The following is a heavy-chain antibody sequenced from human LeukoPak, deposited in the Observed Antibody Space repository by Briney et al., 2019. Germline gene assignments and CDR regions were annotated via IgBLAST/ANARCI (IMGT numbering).Heavy chain of an antibody. J-gene: IGHJ4*02. Sequence: GGSLRLSCAASGFTFDDYAMHWVRQAPGKGLEWVSGISWNSGSMGYADSVKGRFTITRDNAKNSLYLQMNSLRAEDMALYYCAKGGEMATIGGYFDYWGQGTLVTVSS. CDR1: GFTFDDYA. CDR2: ISWNSGSM. V-gene: IGHV3-9*03. CDR3: AKGGEMATIGGYFDY. D-gene: IGHD5-24*01.